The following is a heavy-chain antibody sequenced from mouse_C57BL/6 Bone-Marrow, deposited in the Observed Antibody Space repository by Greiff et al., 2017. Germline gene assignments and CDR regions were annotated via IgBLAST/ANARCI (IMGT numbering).Heavy chain of an antibody. CDR1: GFNIKDDY. CDR2: IDPENGDT. D-gene: IGHD2-3*01. V-gene: IGHV14-4*01. CDR3: TPNGLFSDGYYPFAY. J-gene: IGHJ3*01. Sequence: EVQLQQSGAELVRPGASVKLSCTASGFNIKDDYMHWVKQRPEQGLEWIGWIDPENGDTEYASKFQGKATITADTSSNTAYLQLSRLTSEDSAVYYCTPNGLFSDGYYPFAYWGQGTLVTVSA.